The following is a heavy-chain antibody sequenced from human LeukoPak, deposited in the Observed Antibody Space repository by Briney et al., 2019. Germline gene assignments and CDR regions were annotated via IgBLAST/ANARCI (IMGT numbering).Heavy chain of an antibody. CDR2: ISTSSYYI. CDR3: ARDASGSSTGLIDS. D-gene: IGHD1-26*01. V-gene: IGHV3-21*01. J-gene: IGHJ4*02. CDR1: GFTLRSYN. Sequence: PGGSLRLSCAASGFTLRSYNMHWVRPAPGKGLEWVSYISTSSYYIYYADSVKGRFTISRDDAKNSLFLQMNSLRAEDTAIYYCARDASGSSTGLIDSWGQGTLVTVSS.